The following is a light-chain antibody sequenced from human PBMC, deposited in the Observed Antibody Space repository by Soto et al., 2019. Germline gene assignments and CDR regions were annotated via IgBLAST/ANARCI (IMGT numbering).Light chain of an antibody. V-gene: IGKV3-15*01. CDR3: QQYNNWPLT. J-gene: IGKJ1*01. Sequence: EIVMTQSPATLSVSPGDRATLSCRASQSVSSNLAWYQQKPGQAPRLLISGTSTRATGIPARFSGSGSGAEFTLAISSLQSEDFAVYYCQQYNNWPLTFGQGTKVEIK. CDR1: QSVSSN. CDR2: GTS.